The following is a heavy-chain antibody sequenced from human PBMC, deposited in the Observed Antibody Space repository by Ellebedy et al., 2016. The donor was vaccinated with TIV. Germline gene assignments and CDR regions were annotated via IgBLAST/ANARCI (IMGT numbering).Heavy chain of an antibody. CDR1: AYTFTAYL. CDR3: ARSLTSKKPLDS. Sequence: AASVKVSCKASAYTFTAYLVNWVRQAPGQGLEWMGWVDPNSGGTDYAQKFQARVTMTRDTSITTAYMELTGLRSDDTCVYYCARSLTSKKPLDSWGQGTLLTVSS. D-gene: IGHD3-9*01. CDR2: VDPNSGGT. J-gene: IGHJ4*02. V-gene: IGHV1-2*02.